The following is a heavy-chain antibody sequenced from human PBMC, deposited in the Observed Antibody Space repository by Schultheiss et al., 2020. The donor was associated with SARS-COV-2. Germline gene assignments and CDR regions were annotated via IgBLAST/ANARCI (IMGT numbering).Heavy chain of an antibody. J-gene: IGHJ4*02. D-gene: IGHD6-19*01. CDR3: ARDRSSGWPGFDY. CDR2: ISGSGGST. V-gene: IGHV3-23*01. CDR1: GFTVSSNY. Sequence: GGSLRLSCAASGFTVSSNYMSWVRQAPGKGLEWVSAISGSGGSTYYADSVKGRFTISRDNSKNTLYLQMNSLRAEDTAVYYCARDRSSGWPGFDYWGQGTLVTVSS.